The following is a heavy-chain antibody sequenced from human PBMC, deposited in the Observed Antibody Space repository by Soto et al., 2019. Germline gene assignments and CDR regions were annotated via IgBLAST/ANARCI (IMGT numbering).Heavy chain of an antibody. CDR1: VYTFTSYY. Sequence: SVKVSCKASVYTFTSYYMHWVRQAPGQGLEWMGIINPSGGSTSYAQKFQGRVTMTRDTSTSTVYMELSSLRSEDTAVYYCASLDEAHYYGMDVWGQGTTVTVFS. V-gene: IGHV1-46*01. D-gene: IGHD1-1*01. J-gene: IGHJ6*02. CDR2: INPSGGST. CDR3: ASLDEAHYYGMDV.